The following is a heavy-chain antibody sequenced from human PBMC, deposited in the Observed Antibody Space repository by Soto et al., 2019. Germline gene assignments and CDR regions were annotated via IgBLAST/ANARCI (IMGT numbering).Heavy chain of an antibody. CDR3: ARDFAGRGPFDP. V-gene: IGHV4-59*01. CDR1: NVSITSSY. CDR2: VSQSGNT. D-gene: IGHD1-26*01. J-gene: IGHJ5*01. Sequence: ETLSLTCSVSNVSITSSYWSWIRQSPGKGLEWIGFVSQSGNTKYNPSLKGRVTISLDTSKNEFSLKLTSVTAADTAFYFCARDFAGRGPFDPWGQGTLVTVSS.